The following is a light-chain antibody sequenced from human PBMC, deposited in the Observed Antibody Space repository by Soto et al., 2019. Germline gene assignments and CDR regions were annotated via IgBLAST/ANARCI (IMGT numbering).Light chain of an antibody. CDR2: WAS. CDR1: QNVLFSSNNRNY. V-gene: IGKV4-1*01. Sequence: DIVMTQSPGSLAVSLGERATINCKSSQNVLFSSNNRNYLAWYQQKPGQPPKLLIYWASTRESGVPDRFSGSGSGTNFTLTISSLQAEDVAVYYCHQYYSTLPTFGQGNKVEMK. CDR3: HQYYSTLPT. J-gene: IGKJ1*01.